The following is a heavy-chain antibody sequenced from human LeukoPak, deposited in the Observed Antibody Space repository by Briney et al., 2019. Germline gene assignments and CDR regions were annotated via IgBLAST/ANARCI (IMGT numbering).Heavy chain of an antibody. D-gene: IGHD5-24*01. CDR3: ASPRREIDY. CDR2: IYYSGST. Sequence: SETLSLTCTVSGGSISSSSYYWGWIRQPPGKGLEWIGSIYYSGSTYYNPSLKSRVTISVDTSKNQFSLKLSSVTAADTAVYYCASPRREIDYWGQGTLVTVSS. CDR1: GGSISSSSYY. J-gene: IGHJ4*02. V-gene: IGHV4-39*01.